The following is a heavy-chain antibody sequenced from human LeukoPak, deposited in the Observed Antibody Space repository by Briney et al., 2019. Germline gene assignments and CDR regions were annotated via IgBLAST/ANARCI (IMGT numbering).Heavy chain of an antibody. CDR1: GYTFTSYG. D-gene: IGHD6-19*01. CDR3: ARAMDYAEIAVAATPFDY. J-gene: IGHJ4*02. CDR2: ISAYNGNT. V-gene: IGHV1-18*01. Sequence: ASVKVSCKASGYTFTSYGISWVRQTPGQGLEWMGWISAYNGNTNYAQKLQGRVTMTTDTSTSTAYMELRSLRSDDTAVYYCARAMDYAEIAVAATPFDYWGQGTLVTVSS.